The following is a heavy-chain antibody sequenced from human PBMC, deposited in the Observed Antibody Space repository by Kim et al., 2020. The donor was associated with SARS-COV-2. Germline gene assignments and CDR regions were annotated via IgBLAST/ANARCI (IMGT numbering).Heavy chain of an antibody. J-gene: IGHJ5*02. CDR3: ALSSHSSSWYGSDIDR. V-gene: IGHV3-23*01. Sequence: GGSLRLSCAASGFTFSIYAMSWVRQAPGKGLEWVSAFSGSGGGTYYAGSVKGRFFISRDNSKNTLYLQMNSLRAEDTAIYYCALSSHSSSWYGSDIDRWGQGALVTVSS. CDR1: GFTFSIYA. CDR2: FSGSGGGT. D-gene: IGHD6-13*01.